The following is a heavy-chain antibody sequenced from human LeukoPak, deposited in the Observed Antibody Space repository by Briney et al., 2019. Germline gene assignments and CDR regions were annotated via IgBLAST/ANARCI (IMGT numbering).Heavy chain of an antibody. J-gene: IGHJ6*03. V-gene: IGHV3-23*01. CDR3: AKENGDYGEYYYFYYMDV. Sequence: GGSLRLSCAASGFTFSSYAMSWVRQAPGMGLEWVSTISGSGGSTYYADSVKGRFTISRDNSKNTLYLQMNSLRAEDTAVHYCAKENGDYGEYYYFYYMDVWRKGTTVTVSS. CDR2: ISGSGGST. CDR1: GFTFSSYA. D-gene: IGHD4-17*01.